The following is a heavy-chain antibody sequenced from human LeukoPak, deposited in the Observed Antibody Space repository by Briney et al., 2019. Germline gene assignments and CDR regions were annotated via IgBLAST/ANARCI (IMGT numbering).Heavy chain of an antibody. CDR1: GGTFSSYA. V-gene: IGHV1-69*01. CDR2: IIPIFGTA. J-gene: IGHJ3*02. Sequence: GASVKVSCKASGGTFSSYAISWVRQAPGQGLEWMGGIIPIFGTANYAQKFQGRVTITADESTSTAYMELSSLRSEDTTVYYCARGAGDDAFDIWGQGTMVTVSS. D-gene: IGHD2-21*01. CDR3: ARGAGDDAFDI.